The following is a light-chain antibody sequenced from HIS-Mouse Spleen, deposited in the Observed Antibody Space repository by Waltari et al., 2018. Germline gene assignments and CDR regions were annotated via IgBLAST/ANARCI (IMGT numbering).Light chain of an antibody. J-gene: IGKJ3*01. Sequence: QSVSSSYLAWYQQKPGQAPRLLIYGASSRATGIPDRFSGSGSGTDFTLTISRLEPEDFAVYYCQQYGSSSFTFGPGTKVDIK. CDR1: QSVSSSY. CDR2: GAS. V-gene: IGKV3-20*01. CDR3: QQYGSSSFT.